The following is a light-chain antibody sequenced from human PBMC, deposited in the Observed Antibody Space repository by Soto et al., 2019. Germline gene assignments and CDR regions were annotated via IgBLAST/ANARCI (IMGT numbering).Light chain of an antibody. CDR1: QSVSTD. CDR2: DAS. J-gene: IGKJ3*01. V-gene: IGKV3-11*01. Sequence: VLTQSPATLSLSPGERATLSCRASQSVSTDLAWYQQKPGQAPRLLIFDASKRAAAFPARFSGSGSGTDFTLTISSLEPEDFAVYYCQHRSTLFPFGPGTKVDIK. CDR3: QHRSTLFP.